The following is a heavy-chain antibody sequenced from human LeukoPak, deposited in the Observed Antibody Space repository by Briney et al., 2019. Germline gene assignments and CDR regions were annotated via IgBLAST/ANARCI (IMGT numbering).Heavy chain of an antibody. CDR3: ARVATGLGVDYFDY. Sequence: GGSLRLSCAASGFTVSSNYMSWVRQAPGKGLEWVSVIYSGGSTYYADSVKGRFTISGDNSKNTLYLQMNSLRAEDTAVYYCARVATGLGVDYFDYWGQGTLGTVSS. D-gene: IGHD3-16*01. J-gene: IGHJ4*02. CDR1: GFTVSSNY. CDR2: IYSGGST. V-gene: IGHV3-53*01.